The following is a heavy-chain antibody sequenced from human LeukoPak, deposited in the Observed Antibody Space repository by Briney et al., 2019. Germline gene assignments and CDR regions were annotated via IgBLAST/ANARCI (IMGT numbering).Heavy chain of an antibody. CDR3: ARKPAAYNWFDP. Sequence: GASXXVXCKASGYTFTCYYMNWVGQAPGQGIEWMGWINPNSGGTNYAQKFQGRVTMTRDTSISTAYMELSRLRSDDTAVYYCARKPAAYNWFDPWGQGTLVTVSS. D-gene: IGHD2-2*01. CDR2: INPNSGGT. V-gene: IGHV1-2*02. J-gene: IGHJ5*02. CDR1: GYTFTCYY.